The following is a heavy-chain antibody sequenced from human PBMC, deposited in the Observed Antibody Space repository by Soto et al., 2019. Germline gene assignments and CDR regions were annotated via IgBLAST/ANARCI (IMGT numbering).Heavy chain of an antibody. CDR3: VTAVRTRLDN. Sequence: ASVNVSCKTSGYTFSFYTSSWVRQAPGQGLEWMGWISAYNGNTNYAQKLQGRVTMTTDTSTSTAYMELRSLRSDDTAVYYCVTAVRTRLDNWGPGTLVTVSS. CDR1: GYTFSFYT. CDR2: ISAYNGNT. J-gene: IGHJ4*02. V-gene: IGHV1-18*01. D-gene: IGHD3-10*01.